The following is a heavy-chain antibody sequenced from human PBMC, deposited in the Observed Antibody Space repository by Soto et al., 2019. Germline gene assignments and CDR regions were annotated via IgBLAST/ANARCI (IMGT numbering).Heavy chain of an antibody. J-gene: IGHJ6*02. Sequence: VASVKVSCKASGYSFTDYHIHWVRQAPGQGLEWLGRINPKSGGTSTAQKFQGWVTMTRDRSISTLYMELSRLRSDDTAVYYCARGHSIDRSNGVCSFFYNHEMDVWGQGTTVTVSS. CDR2: INPKSGGT. CDR3: ARGHSIDRSNGVCSFFYNHEMDV. V-gene: IGHV1-2*04. D-gene: IGHD2-8*01. CDR1: GYSFTDYH.